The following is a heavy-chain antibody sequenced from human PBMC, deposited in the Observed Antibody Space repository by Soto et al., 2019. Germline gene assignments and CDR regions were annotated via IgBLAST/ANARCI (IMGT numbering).Heavy chain of an antibody. CDR3: VGSSGWYRAFDI. J-gene: IGHJ3*02. V-gene: IGHV3-23*01. Sequence: EVQLLESGGGLVQPGGSLRLSCAASGFTFSSYAMSWVRQAPGKGLEWVSAISGSGGSTYYADSVKGRFTISRDNSKNTLYLQMNSLRAEDTAVYYCVGSSGWYRAFDIWGQGTMVTVSS. D-gene: IGHD6-19*01. CDR1: GFTFSSYA. CDR2: ISGSGGST.